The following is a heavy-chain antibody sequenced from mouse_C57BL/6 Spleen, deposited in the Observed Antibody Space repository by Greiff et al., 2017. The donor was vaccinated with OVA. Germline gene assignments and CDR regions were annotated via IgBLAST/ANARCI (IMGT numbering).Heavy chain of an antibody. J-gene: IGHJ4*01. CDR1: GYTFTSYW. Sequence: QVQLQQPGAELVKPGASVKMSCKASGYTFTSYWITWVKQRPGQGLEWIGDIYPGSGSTHYNEKFKITATLAVDTFSSTAFMQLSSLTSQDSAVYYCARERGNDGYSYAMDYWGQGTSVTVSS. D-gene: IGHD2-3*01. CDR2: IYPGSGST. CDR3: ARERGNDGYSYAMDY. V-gene: IGHV1-55*01.